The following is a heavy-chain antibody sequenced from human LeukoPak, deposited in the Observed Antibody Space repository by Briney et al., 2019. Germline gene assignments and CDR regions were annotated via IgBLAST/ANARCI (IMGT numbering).Heavy chain of an antibody. J-gene: IGHJ6*02. CDR2: IVPFPPTA. V-gene: IGHV1-69*04. CDR3: AREGLDESRQIYYYGMDV. CDR1: GGTFSSRYG. D-gene: IGHD3-22*01. Sequence: ASVKVSCKASGGTFSSRYGISWVRQAPGQGLEWMGRIVPFPPTAYYEQKFQGRVTITADKSTDTVYMELSNLRSEDTAVYYCAREGLDESRQIYYYGMDVWGQGTTVTVSS.